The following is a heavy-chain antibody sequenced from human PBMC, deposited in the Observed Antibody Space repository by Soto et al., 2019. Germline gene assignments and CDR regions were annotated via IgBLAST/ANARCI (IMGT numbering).Heavy chain of an antibody. V-gene: IGHV3-33*01. CDR2: IWYDGSNK. CDR1: GFTFSSYG. CDR3: ARDLLLSNAFDY. D-gene: IGHD3-3*02. Sequence: GGSLRLSCAASGFTFSSYGMHWVRQAPGKGLEWVAVIWYDGSNKYYADSVKGRFTISRDNSKNTLYLQMNSLRAEDTAVYYCARDLLLSNAFDYWGQGTLVTVSS. J-gene: IGHJ4*02.